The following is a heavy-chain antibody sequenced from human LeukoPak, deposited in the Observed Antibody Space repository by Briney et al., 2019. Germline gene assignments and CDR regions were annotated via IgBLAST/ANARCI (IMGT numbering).Heavy chain of an antibody. CDR1: AFTFDDYA. D-gene: IGHD1-26*01. CDR2: ISWNSGSI. Sequence: PGRSLRLSCAASAFTFDDYAMHWVRQAPGKGLEWVSGISWNSGSIGYADSVKGRFTISRDNAKNSLYLQMNSLRAEDTALYYCAKSLSRELLYAFDIWGQGTMVTVSS. V-gene: IGHV3-9*01. J-gene: IGHJ3*02. CDR3: AKSLSRELLYAFDI.